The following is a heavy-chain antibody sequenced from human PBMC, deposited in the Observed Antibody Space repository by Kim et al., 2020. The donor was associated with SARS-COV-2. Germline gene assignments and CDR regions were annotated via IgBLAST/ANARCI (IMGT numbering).Heavy chain of an antibody. J-gene: IGHJ2*01. CDR2: IYYSGSA. D-gene: IGHD7-27*01. V-gene: IGHV4-59*01. Sequence: SETLSLTCTVSGGSISSYYWSWIRQPPGKGLEWFGYIYYSGSANYNPSLKSRVTISVDTSKNQFSLKLSSVTAADTAVYYCARGVNWGWGGYFDRWGRGTLVTVSS. CDR1: GGSISSYY. CDR3: ARGVNWGWGGYFDR.